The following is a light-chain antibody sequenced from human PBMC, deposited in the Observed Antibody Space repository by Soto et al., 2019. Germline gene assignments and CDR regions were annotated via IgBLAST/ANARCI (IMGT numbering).Light chain of an antibody. J-gene: IGKJ3*01. V-gene: IGKV1-39*01. CDR2: AAS. Sequence: DIQMTQSPSSLSASVGDRVTITCRASQSISSYLNWYQQKPGKAPKLLIYAASSLQSGVQSRFSGSGSGTDLTLTISSLQPEDFATYYCQQSYSTPRFTFGPGTKVDIK. CDR1: QSISSY. CDR3: QQSYSTPRFT.